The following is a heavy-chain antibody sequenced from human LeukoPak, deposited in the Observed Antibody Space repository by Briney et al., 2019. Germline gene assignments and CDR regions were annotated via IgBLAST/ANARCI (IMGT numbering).Heavy chain of an antibody. J-gene: IGHJ4*02. V-gene: IGHV3-73*01. CDR3: TQGSVAV. Sequence: PGGSLRLSCAASGFTFCGSGMLWVRQASGIGLEWVGRIRSKANSYASAYAASVKGRFTISRDDSKNTAYLQMNSLKTEDTAVYYCTQGSVAVWGQGTLVTVSS. CDR1: GFTFCGSG. D-gene: IGHD6-19*01. CDR2: IRSKANSYAS.